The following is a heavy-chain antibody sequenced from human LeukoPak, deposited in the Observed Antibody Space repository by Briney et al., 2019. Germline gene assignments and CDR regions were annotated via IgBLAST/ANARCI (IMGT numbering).Heavy chain of an antibody. CDR2: ISSSGSTI. CDR1: GFTFSDYY. CDR3: AKKVASGCYPTDY. J-gene: IGHJ4*02. Sequence: PGGSLRLSCAASGFTFSDYYMSWIRQAPGKGLEWVSYISSSGSTIYYADSVKGRFTISRDNAKNSLYLQMNSLRAEDTAVYYCAKKVASGCYPTDYWGQGTLVTVSS. V-gene: IGHV3-11*01. D-gene: IGHD3-22*01.